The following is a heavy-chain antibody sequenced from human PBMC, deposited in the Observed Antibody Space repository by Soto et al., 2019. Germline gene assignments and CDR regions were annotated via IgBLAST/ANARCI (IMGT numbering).Heavy chain of an antibody. CDR3: ASNYYGSGNYYFVDF. D-gene: IGHD3-10*01. V-gene: IGHV1-69*08. Sequence: QVQLVQSGAEVKKPESSVKVSCKASGGTFGSYIISWVRQAPGQGLEWMGAIIPIINTANYAQKFLGRVTITADKSTSTAYMELSSLRSEDTAVYYCASNYYGSGNYYFVDFWGQGTLVTVSS. J-gene: IGHJ4*02. CDR1: GGTFGSYI. CDR2: IIPIINTA.